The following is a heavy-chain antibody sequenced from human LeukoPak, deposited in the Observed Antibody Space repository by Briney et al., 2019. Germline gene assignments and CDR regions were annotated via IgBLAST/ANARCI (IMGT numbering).Heavy chain of an antibody. D-gene: IGHD2-21*02. CDR2: INTNAGNP. V-gene: IGHV7-4-1*02. Sequence: ASVKVSCTTSGYTFTSYGISWVRQAPGQGLEWMGWINTNAGNPTYAQGFTGRFVFSLDTSVSTAYLQISSLKAEDTAVYYCAREAYCGGDCYLSLYYYYYYYMDVWGKGTTVTVSS. J-gene: IGHJ6*03. CDR1: GYTFTSYG. CDR3: AREAYCGGDCYLSLYYYYYYYMDV.